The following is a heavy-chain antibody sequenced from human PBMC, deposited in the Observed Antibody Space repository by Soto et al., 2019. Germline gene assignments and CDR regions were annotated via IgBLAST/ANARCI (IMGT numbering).Heavy chain of an antibody. CDR2: IKTKIDGGTT. D-gene: IGHD6-6*01. Sequence: EVQLGESEGGLVESGGSLRLSCTASGFTFTNAWMIWVRQVPGKGLEWVGRIKTKIDGGTTDYAAPVKGRFTISRDDSKNTLYLQMNSLKTEDTAVYYCSRLNWHLDLWGRGTLVTVSS. V-gene: IGHV3-15*01. CDR1: GFTFTNAW. CDR3: SRLNWHLDL. J-gene: IGHJ2*01.